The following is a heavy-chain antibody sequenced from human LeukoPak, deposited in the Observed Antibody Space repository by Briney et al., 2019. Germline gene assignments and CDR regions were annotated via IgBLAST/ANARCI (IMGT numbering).Heavy chain of an antibody. CDR1: GFTFSSYS. CDR2: ISSSSSYI. CDR3: ARAIAVAGTASGELDY. D-gene: IGHD6-19*01. J-gene: IGHJ4*02. Sequence: GGSLRLSCAASGFTFSSYSMNWVRQAPGKGLEWVPSISSSSSYIYYADSVKGRFTISRDNAKNSLYLQMNSLRAEDTAVYYCARAIAVAGTASGELDYWGQGTLVTVSS. V-gene: IGHV3-21*01.